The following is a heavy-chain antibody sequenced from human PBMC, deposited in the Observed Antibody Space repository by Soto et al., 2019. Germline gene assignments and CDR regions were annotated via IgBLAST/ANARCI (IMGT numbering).Heavy chain of an antibody. CDR2: IWFDGSKK. V-gene: IGHV3-33*01. CDR1: GFKFRNYA. CDR3: ARAHSMMILDRFDP. D-gene: IGHD3-16*01. Sequence: HPGGSLRLSCAASGFKFRNYAIHWVRQAPGKGLEWLAVIWFDGSKKYYADSVKGRFTISRDNSKNTVYLDMSSLTADDSGVFYCARAHSMMILDRFDPWGHGTLVTVSS. J-gene: IGHJ5*02.